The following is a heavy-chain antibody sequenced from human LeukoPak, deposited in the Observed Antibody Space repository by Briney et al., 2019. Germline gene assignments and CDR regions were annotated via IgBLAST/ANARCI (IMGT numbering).Heavy chain of an antibody. Sequence: GGSLRLSCAASGFTFSSTWMHWVRQAPGKGLVWVSRIKSDGISTIYADSVKGRFIISRDNAKNTLYLQMNSLRAEDSAVYYCVRDRYYTMNVWGKGTTVSVSS. V-gene: IGHV3-74*01. CDR1: GFTFSSTW. CDR2: IKSDGIST. J-gene: IGHJ6*03. CDR3: VRDRYYTMNV.